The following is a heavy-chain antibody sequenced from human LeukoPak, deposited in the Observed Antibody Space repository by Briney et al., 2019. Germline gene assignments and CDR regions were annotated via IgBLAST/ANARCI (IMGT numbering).Heavy chain of an antibody. D-gene: IGHD1-14*01. CDR3: ARERTGYYMAV. CDR1: GFSFSDYA. Sequence: GGSLRLSCAASGFSFSDYAMHWVRQAPGKGLECVAFISYDGSNKYYVDSVKGRFTISRDDSQNTLHLQMNSLRSENTAVYYCARERTGYYMAVWGKGTTVTISS. J-gene: IGHJ6*03. V-gene: IGHV3-30*02. CDR2: ISYDGSNK.